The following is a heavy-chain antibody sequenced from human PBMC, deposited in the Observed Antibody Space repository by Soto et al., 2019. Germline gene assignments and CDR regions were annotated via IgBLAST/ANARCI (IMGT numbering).Heavy chain of an antibody. CDR1: GYSFTSYW. D-gene: IGHD2-2*01. CDR2: IYPGDSDT. Sequence: PGESLKISCKGSGYSFTSYWIGWVRQMPGKGLEWMGIIYPGDSDTRYSPSFQGQVTISADKSISTAYLQWSSLKASDTAMYYCGRSGGIVVVPAATYYYYGMDVWGQGTTVTVSS. V-gene: IGHV5-51*01. J-gene: IGHJ6*02. CDR3: GRSGGIVVVPAATYYYYGMDV.